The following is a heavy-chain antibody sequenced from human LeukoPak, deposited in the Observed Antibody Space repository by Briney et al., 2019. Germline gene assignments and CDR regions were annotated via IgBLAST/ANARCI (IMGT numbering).Heavy chain of an antibody. Sequence: GGSLRLSCAASGFTFSSYEMNCVRQAPGKGLEWVSYISSSGSTIYYADSVKGRFTISRDNAKNSLYLQMNSLRAEDTAVYYCARDRYYYYGTDVWGKGTTVTVSS. CDR2: ISSSGSTI. V-gene: IGHV3-48*03. CDR1: GFTFSSYE. CDR3: ARDRYYYYGTDV. J-gene: IGHJ6*04.